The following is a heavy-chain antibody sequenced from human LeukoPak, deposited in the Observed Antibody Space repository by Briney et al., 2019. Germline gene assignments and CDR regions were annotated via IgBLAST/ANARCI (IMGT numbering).Heavy chain of an antibody. Sequence: SETLSLTCTVSGGSISSYYWSWIRQPAGKGLEWIGRIYTSGSTNYNPSLKSRVTISVDTSKNQFSLKLSSVTAADTAVYSCARVTTDYYDSSGYSDYFDYWGQGTLVTVSS. V-gene: IGHV4-4*07. D-gene: IGHD3-22*01. CDR1: GGSISSYY. J-gene: IGHJ4*02. CDR2: IYTSGST. CDR3: ARVTTDYYDSSGYSDYFDY.